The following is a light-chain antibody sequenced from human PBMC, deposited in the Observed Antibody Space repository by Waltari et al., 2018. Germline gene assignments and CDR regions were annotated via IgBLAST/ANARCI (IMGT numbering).Light chain of an antibody. V-gene: IGKV1-39*01. CDR3: QHTFETPYS. CDR2: AAS. J-gene: IGKJ2*01. CDR1: QRISSY. Sequence: DIQMTQSPSSLSASVGDRVTIPCRASQRISSYLNWYQQKPGKAPKLLIYAASSLQRGVPSRFSGSGSGTDFTLTISSLQPEDFATYFCQHTFETPYSFGQGTKLESK.